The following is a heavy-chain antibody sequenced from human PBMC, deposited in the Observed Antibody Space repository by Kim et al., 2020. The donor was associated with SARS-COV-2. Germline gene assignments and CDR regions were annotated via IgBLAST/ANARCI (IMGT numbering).Heavy chain of an antibody. V-gene: IGHV4-59*13. CDR3: AREPWGPALWLDP. CDR2: IYYTGST. J-gene: IGHJ5*02. Sequence: SETLSLTCTVSGGSISSYYWSWIRQPPGKGLEWIGYIYYTGSTNYNPSLKSRVTISVDTSKNQFSLKLSSVTAADTAVYYCAREPWGPALWLDPWGQGT. CDR1: GGSISSYY. D-gene: IGHD3-16*01.